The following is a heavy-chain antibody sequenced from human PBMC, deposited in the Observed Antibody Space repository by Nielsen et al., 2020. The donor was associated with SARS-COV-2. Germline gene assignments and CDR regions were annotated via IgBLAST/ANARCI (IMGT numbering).Heavy chain of an antibody. CDR3: ARARGAYGDYYYFCYTGV. V-gene: IGHV6-1*01. J-gene: IGHJ6*03. CDR1: GASVSSSSAA. D-gene: IGHD4-17*01. Sequence: SETLSLTCALSGASVSSSSAAWNWIRQSPSRGLEWLGRTYYRSKWYNDYAVSVKSRITINPDTSKNQFPLHLNSVTPEHTAVYYCARARGAYGDYYYFCYTGVWGKGTTVTVSS. CDR2: TYYRSKWYN.